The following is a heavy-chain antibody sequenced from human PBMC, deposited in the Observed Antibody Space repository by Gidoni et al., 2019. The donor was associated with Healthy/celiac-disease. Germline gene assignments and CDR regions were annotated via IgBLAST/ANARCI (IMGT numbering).Heavy chain of an antibody. CDR1: GGSISSSSYY. CDR3: ARLRGGNGGVWDY. J-gene: IGHJ4*02. D-gene: IGHD2-15*01. Sequence: QLQLQESGPGLVTPSETLSLTCTVSGGSISSSSYYWGWIRQPPGKGLEWIGSIYYSGSTYYNPSLKSRVTISVDTSKNQFSLKLSSVTAADTAVYYCARLRGGNGGVWDYWGQGTLVTVSS. CDR2: IYYSGST. V-gene: IGHV4-39*01.